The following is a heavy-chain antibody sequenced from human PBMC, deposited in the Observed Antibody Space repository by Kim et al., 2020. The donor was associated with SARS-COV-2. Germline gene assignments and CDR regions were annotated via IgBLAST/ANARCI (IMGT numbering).Heavy chain of an antibody. Sequence: GGSLRLSCAASGFAFSDYAMTWVRQAPGKGLEWVSSISGSGSTYYSDSVKGRFTISRDNSKNTLSLRLTSLRADDTAIYYCAKDPFYDFTYNWFDPWGQGTLVTVSS. CDR2: ISGSGST. V-gene: IGHV3-23*01. CDR1: GFAFSDYA. CDR3: AKDPFYDFTYNWFDP. J-gene: IGHJ5*02. D-gene: IGHD3-16*01.